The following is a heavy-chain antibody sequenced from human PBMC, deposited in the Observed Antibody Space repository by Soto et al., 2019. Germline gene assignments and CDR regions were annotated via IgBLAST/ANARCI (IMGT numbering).Heavy chain of an antibody. D-gene: IGHD3-22*01. CDR1: GFTFSSYA. V-gene: IGHV3-23*01. J-gene: IGHJ4*02. CDR3: AKGGPYYDDRSGYYDY. Sequence: EVQLLESGGGLVQPGGSLRLSCAASGFTFSSYAMSWVRQAPGKGLEWVSAISGSGGSTYYADSVKGRFTISRDNSKNTLYLQMNSLRAEDTAVYYCAKGGPYYDDRSGYYDYWGQGTMVIVSS. CDR2: ISGSGGST.